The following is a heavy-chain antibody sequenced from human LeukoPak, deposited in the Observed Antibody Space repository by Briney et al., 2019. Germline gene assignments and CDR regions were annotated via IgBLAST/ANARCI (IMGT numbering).Heavy chain of an antibody. J-gene: IGHJ4*02. V-gene: IGHV1-2*02. CDR1: GYTFTGYY. Sequence: GASVKVSCKASGYTFTGYYMHWVRQAPGQGLEWMGWINPNTGGTNYAPKFQGRVTMTRDTSISTAYMELSNLRSDDTAVYYCAREDSGSYYRYFDYWGQGTLVTVSS. CDR3: AREDSGSYYRYFDY. D-gene: IGHD1-26*01. CDR2: INPNTGGT.